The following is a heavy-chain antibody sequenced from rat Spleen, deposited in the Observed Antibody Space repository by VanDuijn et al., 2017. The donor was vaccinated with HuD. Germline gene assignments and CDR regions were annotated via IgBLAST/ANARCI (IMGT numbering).Heavy chain of an antibody. CDR3: TRMYTTDYYWCFDF. Sequence: EVQLVESGGGLVQPGRSLKLSCVASGFTFNNYWMTWIRQAPGKGLEWVASITNTGGSTYYLDSVKGRFTISRDNAQSTLYLQMNSLGSEDTATYYCTRMYTTDYYWCFDFWGQGVMVTVSS. D-gene: IGHD1-6*01. J-gene: IGHJ2*01. CDR1: GFTFNNYW. CDR2: ITNTGGST. V-gene: IGHV5-31*01.